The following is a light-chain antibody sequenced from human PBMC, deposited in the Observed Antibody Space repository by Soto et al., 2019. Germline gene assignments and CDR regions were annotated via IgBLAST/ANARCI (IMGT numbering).Light chain of an antibody. Sequence: EIVLTQSPGTLSLSPGERATLSCRASQSVSSSYLAWYQQKPGQAPRLLIYGASTRATGFPARFSGSGSGTEFTLTISSLQSEDFAVYYCHHYNCWPYTLGQGTKVDIK. CDR3: HHYNCWPYT. V-gene: IGKV3-15*01. CDR2: GAS. CDR1: QSVSSSY. J-gene: IGKJ2*01.